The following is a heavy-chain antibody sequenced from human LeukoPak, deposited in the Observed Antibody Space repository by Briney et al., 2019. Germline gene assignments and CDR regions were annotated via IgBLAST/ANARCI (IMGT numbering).Heavy chain of an antibody. J-gene: IGHJ6*03. CDR3: ARGGYYYYYYVDV. Sequence: SETLSLTCAVYGGSFSGYYWSWIRQPPGKGLEWIGEINHSGNTNYNPSLKSRVTISVDTSKNQFSLKLSSVTAADTAVYYCARGGYYYYYYVDVWGKGTTVTVSS. CDR1: GGSFSGYY. CDR2: INHSGNT. V-gene: IGHV4-34*01.